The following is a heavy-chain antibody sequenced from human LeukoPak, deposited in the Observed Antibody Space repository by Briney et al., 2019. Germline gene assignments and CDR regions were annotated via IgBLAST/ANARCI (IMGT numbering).Heavy chain of an antibody. V-gene: IGHV3-74*01. J-gene: IGHJ4*02. Sequence: QPGGSLRLSCAASGFTFSSYWMHWVRQAPGKGLVWVSRINTDGSSTSYADSVKGRFTISRDNSKNTLYLQMNSLRAEDTAVYYCATERWLQNSDYFDYWGQGTLVTVSS. D-gene: IGHD5-24*01. CDR1: GFTFSSYW. CDR3: ATERWLQNSDYFDY. CDR2: INTDGSST.